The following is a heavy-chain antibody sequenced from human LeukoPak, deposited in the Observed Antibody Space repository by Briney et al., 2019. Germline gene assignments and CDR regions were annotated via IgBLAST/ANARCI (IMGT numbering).Heavy chain of an antibody. CDR1: GYTFTGFY. Sequence: GASVKVSCKASGYTFTGFYMHWVRQAPGQGLEWMGWINPNSADTDYAQKFLGRVTMTRDMSISTIYMELTRLRSDDTALYHCARWDGYSSSPDYWGQGTLVTVSS. V-gene: IGHV1-2*02. J-gene: IGHJ4*02. CDR2: INPNSADT. CDR3: ARWDGYSSSPDY. D-gene: IGHD6-13*01.